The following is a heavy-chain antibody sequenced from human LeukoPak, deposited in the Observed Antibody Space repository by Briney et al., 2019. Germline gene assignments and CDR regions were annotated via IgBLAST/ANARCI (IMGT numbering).Heavy chain of an antibody. J-gene: IGHJ4*02. CDR1: GFTFSSYG. CDR3: ARGLVSGGEEYYFDY. D-gene: IGHD2-2*01. V-gene: IGHV3-33*01. Sequence: GRSLRLSCAASGFTFSSYGMHWVRQAPGKGLEWVAVLWYDGSNKYYADSSKGRFTISRDNSKNTLYLQMNSLRAEDTAVYYCARGLVSGGEEYYFDYWGQGTLVTVSS. CDR2: LWYDGSNK.